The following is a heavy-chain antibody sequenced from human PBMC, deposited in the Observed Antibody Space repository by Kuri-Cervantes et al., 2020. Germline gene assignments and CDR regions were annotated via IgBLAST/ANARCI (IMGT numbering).Heavy chain of an antibody. CDR2: INAGNGNT. CDR1: GYTFTTYG. V-gene: IGHV1-3*01. J-gene: IGHJ3*02. Sequence: ASVKVSCKTSGYTFTTYGIHWVRQAPGQRLEWMGWINAGNGNTKYSQKFQGRVTITRDTSASTAYMELSSLRSEDTAVYYCASNSDSHGSGSYYKDGFDMWGQGTMVTVSS. D-gene: IGHD3-10*01. CDR3: ASNSDSHGSGSYYKDGFDM.